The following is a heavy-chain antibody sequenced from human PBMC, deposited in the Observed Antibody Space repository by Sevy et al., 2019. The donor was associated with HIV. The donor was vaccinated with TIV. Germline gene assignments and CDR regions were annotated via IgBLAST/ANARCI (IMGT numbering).Heavy chain of an antibody. V-gene: IGHV1-18*01. CDR3: ARAFCTSGRCYSLAY. CDR1: GYTFSIYR. Sequence: ASVKVSCKVSGYTFSIYRITWVRQAPGQGLEWMGWISPHTGDTKFAENFQDRVTMSTDTSTATAYMELGSLRSDDTAVYYCARAFCTSGRCYSLAYWGQGTLVTVSS. J-gene: IGHJ4*02. D-gene: IGHD2-15*01. CDR2: ISPHTGDT.